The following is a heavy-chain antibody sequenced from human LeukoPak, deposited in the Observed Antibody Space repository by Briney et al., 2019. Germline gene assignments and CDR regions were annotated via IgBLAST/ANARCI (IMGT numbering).Heavy chain of an antibody. CDR1: GFTFSSYG. D-gene: IGHD3-22*01. CDR2: ISYDGSNK. CDR3: AKDSKNYYDSSGYPPYFDY. Sequence: PGRSLRLSCAASGFTFSSYGMHWVRQAPGKGLEWVAVISYDGSNKYYADSVKGRFTISRDNSKNTLYLQMNSLRAEDTAVYYCAKDSKNYYDSSGYPPYFDYWGQGTLVTVSS. J-gene: IGHJ4*02. V-gene: IGHV3-30*18.